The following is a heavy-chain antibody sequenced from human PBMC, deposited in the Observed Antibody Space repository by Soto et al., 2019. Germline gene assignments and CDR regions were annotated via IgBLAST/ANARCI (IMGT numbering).Heavy chain of an antibody. CDR2: IYYSGST. D-gene: IGHD3-16*01. Sequence: SETLSLTCTVSGGSISSSSYYWGWIRQPPGKGLEWIGSIYYSGSTYYNPSLKSRVTISVDTSKNQFSLKLSSVTAADTAVYYCARLKGGYDYSWFHPWGQGTLVTVSS. J-gene: IGHJ5*02. CDR3: ARLKGGYDYSWFHP. V-gene: IGHV4-39*01. CDR1: GGSISSSSYY.